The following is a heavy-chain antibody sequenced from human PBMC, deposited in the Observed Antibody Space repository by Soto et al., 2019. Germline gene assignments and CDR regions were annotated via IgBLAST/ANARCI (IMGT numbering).Heavy chain of an antibody. CDR3: ARPASGGSRDAFDI. V-gene: IGHV5-10-1*01. J-gene: IGHJ3*02. D-gene: IGHD2-15*01. Sequence: PGESLKISCQGSGYRFTGFWLNWVRQRPGKGLVRVGRIDPNDSFSNYSPPFEGHVTISADKSISTAYLQWTRLQAADTAIYYCARPASGGSRDAFDIWGQGTMVTVSS. CDR2: IDPNDSFS. CDR1: GYRFTGFW.